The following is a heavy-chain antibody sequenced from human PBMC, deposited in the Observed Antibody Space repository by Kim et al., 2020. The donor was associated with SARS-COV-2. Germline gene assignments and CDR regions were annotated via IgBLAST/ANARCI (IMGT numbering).Heavy chain of an antibody. CDR2: IYYSGST. CDR3: ARREQQLAYFDY. D-gene: IGHD6-13*01. CDR1: GGSISSSSYY. J-gene: IGHJ4*02. Sequence: SETLSLTCTVSGGSISSSSYYWGWIRQPPGKGLEWIGSIYYSGSTYYNPSLKSRVTISVDTSKNQFSLKLSSVTAADTAVYYCARREQQLAYFDYWGQGTLVTVSS. V-gene: IGHV4-39*07.